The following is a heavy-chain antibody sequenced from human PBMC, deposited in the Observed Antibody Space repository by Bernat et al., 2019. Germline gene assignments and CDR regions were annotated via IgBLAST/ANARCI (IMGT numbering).Heavy chain of an antibody. D-gene: IGHD1-1*01. V-gene: IGHV3-30*18. Sequence: QVQLVESGGGVVQPGRSLRLSCAASGFTINRYAMHWVRQAPGKGLEWVAVISIDGNKKHYAESVEGRFPISRDSSKNTLYLQMNSLRVEDTAVYYCAKAGEGNNWSSFDIWGQGTMVTVSS. J-gene: IGHJ3*02. CDR1: GFTINRYA. CDR2: ISIDGNKK. CDR3: AKAGEGNNWSSFDI.